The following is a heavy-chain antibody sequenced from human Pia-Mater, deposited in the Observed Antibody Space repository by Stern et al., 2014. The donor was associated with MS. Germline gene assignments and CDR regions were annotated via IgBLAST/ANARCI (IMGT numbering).Heavy chain of an antibody. CDR1: GYTFINYD. D-gene: IGHD3-16*01. V-gene: IGHV1-8*01. Sequence: QVQLVQPGSQVRKPGASVKVSCQASGYTFINYDIFWVRQATGQGIEWMGWMNPNNANTGHAQKFQGRVTMTRNTSISTAYMELSGLRSDDTAVYYCVRGGLSYGYGLDAWGQGTAVIVSS. CDR3: VRGGLSYGYGLDA. J-gene: IGHJ6*02. CDR2: MNPNNANT.